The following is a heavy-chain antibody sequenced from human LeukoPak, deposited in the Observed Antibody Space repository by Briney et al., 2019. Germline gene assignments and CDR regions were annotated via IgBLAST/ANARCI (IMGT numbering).Heavy chain of an antibody. CDR2: IHADSGNT. D-gene: IGHD6-19*01. Sequence: GASVKVSCKTSGYTFTTCAVHWVRQAPGQGLKWMGWIHADSGNTKYSQKLQGRVAIARDTSASTIYMELTSLRIEDTAVYFCTIGLAGDWDAFDIWGLGTMVTVSS. V-gene: IGHV1-3*01. CDR1: GYTFTTCA. CDR3: TIGLAGDWDAFDI. J-gene: IGHJ3*02.